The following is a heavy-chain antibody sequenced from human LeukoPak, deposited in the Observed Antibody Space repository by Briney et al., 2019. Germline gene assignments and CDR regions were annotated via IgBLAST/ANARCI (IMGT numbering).Heavy chain of an antibody. D-gene: IGHD3-10*01. J-gene: IGHJ4*02. CDR2: ISGSGGST. V-gene: IGHV3-23*01. Sequence: GGSLRLSCAASGFTFSSYAMSWVRQAPGKGLEWVSAISGSGGSTYYADSVKGRFTISRDNSKNTLYLQMNSLRAEDTAVYYCAKDRYYYGSGSCSDYWGQGTLVTVSS. CDR3: AKDRYYYGSGSCSDY. CDR1: GFTFSSYA.